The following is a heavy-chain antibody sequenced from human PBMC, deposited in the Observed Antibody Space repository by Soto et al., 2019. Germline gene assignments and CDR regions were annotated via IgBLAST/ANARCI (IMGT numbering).Heavy chain of an antibody. V-gene: IGHV3-30*03. CDR1: GFTFSTYG. CDR3: AYSSGHARFDY. J-gene: IGHJ4*02. Sequence: GGSLRLSCAASGFTFSTYGMHWVRQAPGKGLEWVAIVSYDGSRKHYVDSVKGRFAISRDNSMNTLYLQILGLRAEDSAVYYCAYSSGHARFDYWGQGTLVTVSS. D-gene: IGHD2-15*01. CDR2: VSYDGSRK.